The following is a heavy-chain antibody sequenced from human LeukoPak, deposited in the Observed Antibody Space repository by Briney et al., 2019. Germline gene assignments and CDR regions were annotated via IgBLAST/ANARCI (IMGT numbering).Heavy chain of an antibody. J-gene: IGHJ5*02. Sequence: GGSLRLSCATSGFTFSSATMMWVRQAPGKGLEFVSGVGPSGGTGTYADSVKGRFTISRDNSKNTLYLQTNSLRVEDTAVYYCAKDPNWDRGSWGQGTLVTVSS. V-gene: IGHV3-23*01. CDR2: VGPSGGTG. CDR3: AKDPNWDRGS. D-gene: IGHD7-27*01. CDR1: GFTFSSAT.